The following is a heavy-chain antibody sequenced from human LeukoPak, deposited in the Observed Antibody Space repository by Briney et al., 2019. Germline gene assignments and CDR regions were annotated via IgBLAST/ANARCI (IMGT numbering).Heavy chain of an antibody. D-gene: IGHD3-3*01. CDR2: MYTSGST. CDR3: ARVAVEFWSGYYKEDAFDI. V-gene: IGHV4-61*02. CDR1: GGSISSGSYY. J-gene: IGHJ3*02. Sequence: TLSLSCTVSGGSISSGSYYWSWIRQPAGKGLEWIGRMYTSGSTNYDPSLKSRVTISVDTSKNQFSLKLSSVTAADTAVYYCARVAVEFWSGYYKEDAFDIWGQGTMVTVSS.